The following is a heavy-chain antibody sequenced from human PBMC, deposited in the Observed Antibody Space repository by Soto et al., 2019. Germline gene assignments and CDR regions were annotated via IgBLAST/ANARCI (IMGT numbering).Heavy chain of an antibody. D-gene: IGHD3-10*01. CDR3: ARGPLYGSEIGDFPIDY. V-gene: IGHV3-30-3*01. CDR1: GFTFINHP. J-gene: IGHJ4*02. Sequence: QVQLVESGGGVVQPGRSLRLSCAGSGFTFINHPMHWVRQAPGKGLEWVAVISYDGSKSHYADSVEGRFILSRDHSKNTLSLQMNSLRAEDSAVYYCARGPLYGSEIGDFPIDYWGQGTLVTVSS. CDR2: ISYDGSKS.